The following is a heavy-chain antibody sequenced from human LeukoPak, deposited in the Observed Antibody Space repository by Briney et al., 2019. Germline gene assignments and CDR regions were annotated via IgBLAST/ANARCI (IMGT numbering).Heavy chain of an antibody. CDR2: INHSGST. D-gene: IGHD3-10*01. J-gene: IGHJ3*02. V-gene: IGHV4-34*01. CDR3: ARRVRGVNDAFDI. Sequence: PSETLSLTCAVYGGSFSGYYWSWIRQPPGKGLEWIGEINHSGSTNYNPSLKSRVTISVDTSKNHFSLKLSSMTAADTAVYYCARRVRGVNDAFDICGQGTMVTVSS. CDR1: GGSFSGYY.